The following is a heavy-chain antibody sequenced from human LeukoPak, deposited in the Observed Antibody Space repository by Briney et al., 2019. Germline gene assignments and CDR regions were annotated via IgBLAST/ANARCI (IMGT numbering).Heavy chain of an antibody. Sequence: SETLSLTCTVSGASISSYYWSWIRQPAGKGLEWIGEIHHSGSTNYNPSLKSRVTISVDKSENQFSLKLTSVTAADTAVYYCARPYYYFIDVWGRGTTVTVSS. CDR1: GASISSYY. CDR2: IHHSGST. J-gene: IGHJ6*03. V-gene: IGHV4-59*12. CDR3: ARPYYYFIDV.